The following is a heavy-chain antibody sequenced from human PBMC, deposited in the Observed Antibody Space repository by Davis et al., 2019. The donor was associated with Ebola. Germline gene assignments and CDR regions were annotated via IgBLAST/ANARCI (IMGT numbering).Heavy chain of an antibody. CDR3: ARGPGYSGIDP. D-gene: IGHD1-14*01. J-gene: IGHJ5*02. CDR1: DGSLSGYY. CDR2: INHSGST. Sequence: SETLSLTCGVYDGSLSGYYWSWIRQPPGKGLEWIGEINHSGSTNYNPSLKSRVTISVDTSKNQFSLKLSSVTAADTAVYYCARGPGYSGIDPWGQGTLVTVSS. V-gene: IGHV4-34*01.